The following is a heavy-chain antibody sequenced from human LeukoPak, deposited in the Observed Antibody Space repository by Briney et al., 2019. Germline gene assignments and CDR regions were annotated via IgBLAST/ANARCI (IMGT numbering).Heavy chain of an antibody. J-gene: IGHJ4*02. CDR2: ISYDGSNK. V-gene: IGHV3-30-3*01. CDR3: ARDGYDSGGYYYPDY. D-gene: IGHD3-22*01. CDR1: GFTFSSYA. Sequence: PGRSLRLSCAASGFTFSSYAMHWVRQAPGKGLEWVAVISYDGSNKYYADSVKGRFTISRDNSKNTLYLQMNSLRAEDTAVYYCARDGYDSGGYYYPDYWGRGALVTVSS.